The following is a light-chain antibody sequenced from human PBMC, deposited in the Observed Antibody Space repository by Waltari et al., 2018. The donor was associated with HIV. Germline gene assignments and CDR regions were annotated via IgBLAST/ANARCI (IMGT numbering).Light chain of an antibody. V-gene: IGKV3-15*01. J-gene: IGKJ4*01. Sequence: VMTQSPATPSVSPGGRATPSCRASQSVGSYLAWYQQKPGQAPRLLIYSASTRATGIPTRFSGSGSGTEFTLTISSLQSEDFAVYYCHQYNKWPRGTFGGGTKVEV. CDR1: QSVGSY. CDR3: HQYNKWPRGT. CDR2: SAS.